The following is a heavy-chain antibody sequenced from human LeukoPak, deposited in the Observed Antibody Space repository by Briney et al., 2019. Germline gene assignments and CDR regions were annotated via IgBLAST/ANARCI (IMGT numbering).Heavy chain of an antibody. CDR3: AKDLEYSGSGTPGAFDF. V-gene: IGHV3-30*02. Sequence: LPGGSLRLSCAASQFTFSIYCIHWARQAPGRGREGVAFILYDVSNKYYTDYVNGRFNISRNNSQNTMYLQMNSLRAEETAVYYCAKDLEYSGSGTPGAFDFWGQGTLVTVSS. J-gene: IGHJ4*02. CDR2: ILYDVSNK. CDR1: QFTFSIYC. D-gene: IGHD3-10*01.